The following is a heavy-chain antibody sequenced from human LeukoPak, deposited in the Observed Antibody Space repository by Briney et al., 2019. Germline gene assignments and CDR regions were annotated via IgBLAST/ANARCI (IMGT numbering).Heavy chain of an antibody. CDR3: ARDRRYDPYYMDV. D-gene: IGHD3-3*01. CDR1: GGSISSYY. CDR2: IYYSGST. J-gene: IGHJ6*03. Sequence: SETLSLTXTVSGGSISSYYWSWIRQPAGKGLEWIGYIYYSGSTNYNHSLKSRVTISVDKSKKKFSLKLSSVTAADTAVYYCARDRRYDPYYMDVWGKGTTVTVSS. V-gene: IGHV4-59*01.